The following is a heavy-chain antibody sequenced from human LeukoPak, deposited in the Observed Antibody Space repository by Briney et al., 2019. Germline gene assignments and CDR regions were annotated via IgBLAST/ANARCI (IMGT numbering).Heavy chain of an antibody. J-gene: IGHJ6*04. V-gene: IGHV3-48*03. CDR1: GFTFSSYE. CDR3: TKETPQMDV. Sequence: TGGSLRLSCAASGFTFSSYEMNWVRQAPGQGLEWVAYISSTGNTVHYAGSVKGRFTISRDNDKNSLYLQMNRLRAEDTAVYYCTKETPQMDVWGKGTTVIVSS. CDR2: ISSTGNTV. D-gene: IGHD2-15*01.